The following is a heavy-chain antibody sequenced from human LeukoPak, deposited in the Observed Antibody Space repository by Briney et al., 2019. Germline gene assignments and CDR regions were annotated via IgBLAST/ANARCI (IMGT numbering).Heavy chain of an antibody. Sequence: GGSLRLSCAASGFTFSGYAMSWVRQAPGKGLEWVSAISGSGGSTYYADSVKGRFTISRDNSKNTLYLQMNSLRAEDTAVYYCAKDLMAAAVSYYFDYWGQGTLVTVSS. CDR2: ISGSGGST. CDR3: AKDLMAAAVSYYFDY. J-gene: IGHJ4*02. CDR1: GFTFSGYA. V-gene: IGHV3-23*01. D-gene: IGHD6-13*01.